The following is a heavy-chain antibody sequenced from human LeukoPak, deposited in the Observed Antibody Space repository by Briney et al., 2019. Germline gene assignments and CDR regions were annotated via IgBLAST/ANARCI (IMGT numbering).Heavy chain of an antibody. Sequence: GGSLRLSCAASGFTVSSNYMSWVRQAPGKGLEWVSLIYSGGAIRYADSVKGRFTISRDSSKNTLFLQMNDLTVEDTARYYCARRPGNWGQGILVTVSS. D-gene: IGHD1-14*01. V-gene: IGHV3-53*01. J-gene: IGHJ4*02. CDR2: IYSGGAI. CDR1: GFTVSSNY. CDR3: ARRPGN.